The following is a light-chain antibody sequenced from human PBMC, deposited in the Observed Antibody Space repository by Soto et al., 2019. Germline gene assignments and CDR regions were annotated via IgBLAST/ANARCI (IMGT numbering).Light chain of an antibody. CDR2: STS. CDR3: ALFMGNGISV. CDR1: SGSVSTSNN. V-gene: IGLV8-61*01. Sequence: QTVVTQESSCSVSPGGTVTLTCGLISGSVSTSNNPNWYQQTPGQAPRTLIYSTSTRSSGVPDRFSGAILVNKAALTITGAQADDESNYYCALFMGNGISVFVTGTKLTVL. J-gene: IGLJ1*01.